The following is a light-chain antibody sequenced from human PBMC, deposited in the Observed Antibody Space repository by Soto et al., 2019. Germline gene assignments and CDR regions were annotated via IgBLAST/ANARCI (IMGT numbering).Light chain of an antibody. J-gene: IGLJ1*01. CDR2: DVS. CDR3: ASSTNSITYV. CDR1: NSDVGGYNY. V-gene: IGLV2-14*03. Sequence: QSALTQPASVSGSPGQSITISCTGTNSDVGGYNYVSWYQQHPGKAPKLLIYDVSSRPSGLSNRFSGSKSGNTASLIISGLQAEDEADYYCASSTNSITYVFGSGSKVTLL.